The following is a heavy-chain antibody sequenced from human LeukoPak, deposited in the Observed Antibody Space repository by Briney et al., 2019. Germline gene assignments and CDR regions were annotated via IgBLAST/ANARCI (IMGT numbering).Heavy chain of an antibody. V-gene: IGHV4-4*09. CDR2: INTKGET. D-gene: IGHD2-21*01. J-gene: IGHJ4*02. CDR3: ATSNDAKIAPFDH. Sequence: SETLSLTCTVSGVSMSAFQWSWVRQSPEKGLEWIGCINTKGETSYNPSLKSRVTTSVDTSKSQFSLRLTSVTAADTAVYYCATSNDAKIAPFDHWGQGAPVTVSS. CDR1: GVSMSAFQ.